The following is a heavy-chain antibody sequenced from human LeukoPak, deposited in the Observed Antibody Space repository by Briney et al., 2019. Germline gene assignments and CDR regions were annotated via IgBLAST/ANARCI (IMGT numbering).Heavy chain of an antibody. CDR3: ARGDSYDYVWGSWGRYYYYYYGMDV. CDR1: GYTFTSYD. CDR2: MNPNSGNT. Sequence: ASVKVSCKASGYTFTSYDINWVRQATGQGLEWMGWMNPNSGNTGYAQKFLGRVTMTRNTSISTAYMELSSLRSEDTAVYYCARGDSYDYVWGSWGRYYYYYYGMDVWGQGTTVTVSS. J-gene: IGHJ6*02. D-gene: IGHD3-16*01. V-gene: IGHV1-8*01.